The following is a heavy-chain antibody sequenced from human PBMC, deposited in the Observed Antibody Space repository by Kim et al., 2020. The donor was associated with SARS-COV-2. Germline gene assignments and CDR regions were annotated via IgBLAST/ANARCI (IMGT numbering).Heavy chain of an antibody. Sequence: SETLSLTCTVSGGSICSSSYYWGWIRQPPGKGLEWIGSIYYSGSTYYNPSLKSRVTISVDTSKNQFSLKLSSVTAADTAVYYCASNDYGDYGVWGLRYWGQGTLVTVSS. J-gene: IGHJ4*02. CDR1: GGSICSSSYY. V-gene: IGHV4-39*01. CDR2: IYYSGST. CDR3: ASNDYGDYGVWGLRY. D-gene: IGHD4-17*01.